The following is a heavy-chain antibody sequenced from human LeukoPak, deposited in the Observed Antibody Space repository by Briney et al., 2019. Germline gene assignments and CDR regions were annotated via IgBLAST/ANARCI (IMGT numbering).Heavy chain of an antibody. CDR3: AKMLRFGYGYHYYTMDV. CDR1: GFTVSSNY. V-gene: IGHV3-66*01. J-gene: IGHJ6*02. Sequence: GSLRLSYAASGFTVSSNYMSWVRQAPGKGLEWVSVIYSGGCTYYADSVKGRFTISRDNSKNMLYLQMDSLSPEDTALYFCAKMLRFGYGYHYYTMDVWGQGTTVSVSS. CDR2: IYSGGCT. D-gene: IGHD5-18*01.